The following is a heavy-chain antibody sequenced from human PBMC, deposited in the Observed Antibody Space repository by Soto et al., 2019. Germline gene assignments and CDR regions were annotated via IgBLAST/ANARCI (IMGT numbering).Heavy chain of an antibody. V-gene: IGHV4-34*01. D-gene: IGHD3-10*01. J-gene: IGHJ4*02. CDR1: GGSFSGYY. CDR3: ARVHGSGSYYNDKFDD. CDR2: INHSGST. Sequence: SETLSLTCAVYGGSFSGYYWSWIRQPPGKGLEWIGEINHSGSTNYNPSLKSRVTISVDTSKNQFSLKLSSVTAADTAVYYCARVHGSGSYYNDKFDDRGQGTLVTVSS.